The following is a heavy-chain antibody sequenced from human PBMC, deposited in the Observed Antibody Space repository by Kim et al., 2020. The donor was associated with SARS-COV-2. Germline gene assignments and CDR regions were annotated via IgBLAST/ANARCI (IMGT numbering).Heavy chain of an antibody. J-gene: IGHJ1*01. CDR2: IYYSGNT. CDR3: ARASDYYDRSAYYD. CDR1: GGSISTSSYY. Sequence: SETLSLICTVSGGSISTSSYYWGWIRQPPGKGLEWIGNIYYSGNTYYNSSLKSRVTIFLDTSKNQFTLKLSSVTAADTAVYYCARASDYYDRSAYYDWGQGTLVTVPS. V-gene: IGHV4-39*01. D-gene: IGHD3-22*01.